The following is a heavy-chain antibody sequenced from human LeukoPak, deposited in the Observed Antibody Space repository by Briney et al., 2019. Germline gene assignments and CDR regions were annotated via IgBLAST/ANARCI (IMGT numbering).Heavy chain of an antibody. J-gene: IGHJ4*02. V-gene: IGHV3-30*18. CDR3: AKDGVTTASGTFDY. Sequence: GGSLRLSCAASGFTFSNYGMNYVRQAPGKGLEWVAVISDDGRNKNYADSVKGRFTISRDNSNNTLYLQMNSLRAEDTGVYYCAKDGVTTASGTFDYWGQGTLVTVSS. D-gene: IGHD6-13*01. CDR2: ISDDGRNK. CDR1: GFTFSNYG.